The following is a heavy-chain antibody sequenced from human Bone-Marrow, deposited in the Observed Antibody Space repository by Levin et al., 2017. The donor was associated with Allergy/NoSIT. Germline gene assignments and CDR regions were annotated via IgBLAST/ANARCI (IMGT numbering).Heavy chain of an antibody. J-gene: IGHJ4*02. CDR3: VRDGDRSTWPLDY. V-gene: IGHV3-33*01. CDR2: IWSDGGKK. CDR1: GFNLREYQ. D-gene: IGHD3-22*01. Sequence: HPGGSLRLSCTASGFNLREYQMHWVRQARGKGLEWVAVIWSDGGKKLYVDSVKGRLSISRDNSRNMLYLQMNSLRVEDTAVYYCVRDGDRSTWPLDYWGKGTLVTVSS.